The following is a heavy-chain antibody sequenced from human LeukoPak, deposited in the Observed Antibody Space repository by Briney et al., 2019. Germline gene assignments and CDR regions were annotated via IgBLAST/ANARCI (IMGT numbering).Heavy chain of an antibody. D-gene: IGHD3-10*01. J-gene: IGHJ6*03. CDR3: ARVRMVRGVIMRGYYYYYMDV. V-gene: IGHV4-59*01. Sequence: SETLSLTCTVSGGSISSYYWSWIRQPPGKGLEWIGYIYYSGSTNYNPSLKSRVTISVDTSKNQFSLKLSSVTAADTAVYYCARVRMVRGVIMRGYYYYYMDVWGKGTTVTVSS. CDR2: IYYSGST. CDR1: GGSISSYY.